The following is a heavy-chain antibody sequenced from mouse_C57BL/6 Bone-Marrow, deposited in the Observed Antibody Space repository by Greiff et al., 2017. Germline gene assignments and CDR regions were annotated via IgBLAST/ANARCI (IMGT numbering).Heavy chain of an antibody. V-gene: IGHV1-26*01. CDR1: GYTFTDYY. CDR3: ARPNFYYGSSYPYYYAMDY. D-gene: IGHD1-1*01. J-gene: IGHJ4*01. Sequence: EVQLQQSGPELVKPGASVKISCKASGYTFTDYYMNWVKQSHGKSLEWIGDINPNNGGTSYNQKFKGKATLTVDKSSSTAYMELRSLTSEDSAVYYCARPNFYYGSSYPYYYAMDYWGQGTSVTVSS. CDR2: INPNNGGT.